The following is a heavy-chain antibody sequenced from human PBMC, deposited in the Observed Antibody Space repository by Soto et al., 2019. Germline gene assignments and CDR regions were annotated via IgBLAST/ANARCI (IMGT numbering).Heavy chain of an antibody. V-gene: IGHV3-30*18. J-gene: IGHJ6*02. CDR2: ISNDGNNK. CDR3: AKALEMTTSREGYYYYGMDV. CDR1: GFTFSSYG. Sequence: GGSLRLSCAASGFTFSSYGMHWVRQAPGKGLEWVAIISNDGNNKYYADSVKGRFTISRDNSKNTVYLQMNSLRNEDTAVYYCAKALEMTTSREGYYYYGMDVWGQGTTVTVSS. D-gene: IGHD4-4*01.